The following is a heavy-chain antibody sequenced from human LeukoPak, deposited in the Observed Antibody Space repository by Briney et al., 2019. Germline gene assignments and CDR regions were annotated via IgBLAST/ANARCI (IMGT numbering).Heavy chain of an antibody. V-gene: IGHV1-2*06. CDR2: INANGGDT. CDR3: ARDSADIEVVVAADFFDY. Sequence: ASVKVSCKASGYTFTDYYMHWVRQAPGQGLEWMGRINANGGDTTYAQKFQGRVTMPRDTSISTAYMELSRLRSDDTAVYYCARDSADIEVVVAADFFDYWGQGTLVTVSS. J-gene: IGHJ4*02. D-gene: IGHD2-15*01. CDR1: GYTFTDYY.